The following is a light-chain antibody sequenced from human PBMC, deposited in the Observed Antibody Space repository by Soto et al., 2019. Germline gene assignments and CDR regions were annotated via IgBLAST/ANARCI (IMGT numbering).Light chain of an antibody. J-gene: IGLJ2*01. CDR3: SSYTSSSTLLVV. CDR2: DVS. V-gene: IGLV2-14*01. Sequence: QSALTQPASVSGSPGQSITISCTGTSSDVGGYNYVSWYQQHPGKAPKLMIYDVSNRPSGVSNRFSGSKSGNTASLTISGLQAEYEADYYCSSYTSSSTLLVVFGGGTKLTVL. CDR1: SSDVGGYNY.